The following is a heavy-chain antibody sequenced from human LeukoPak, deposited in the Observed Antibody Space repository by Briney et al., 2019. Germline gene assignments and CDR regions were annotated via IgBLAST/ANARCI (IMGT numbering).Heavy chain of an antibody. D-gene: IGHD6-6*01. CDR3: ARDIAANSFDY. J-gene: IGHJ4*02. CDR1: GFTFSDYY. V-gene: IGHV3-11*01. Sequence: GRSLRLSCAASGFTFSDYYMSWIRQAPGKGLEWVSYISSSGSTIYYADSVKGRFTISRDNAKNSLYLQMNSLRAEDTAVYYCARDIAANSFDYWGQGTLVTVSS. CDR2: ISSSGSTI.